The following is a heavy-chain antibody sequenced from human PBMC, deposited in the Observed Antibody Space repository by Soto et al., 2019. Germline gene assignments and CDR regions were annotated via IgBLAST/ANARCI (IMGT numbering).Heavy chain of an antibody. D-gene: IGHD7-27*01. CDR2: IYWDDDK. Sequence: QITLKESGPTLVKPTQTLTLTCTFSGFSLSTSGVGVGWIGQPPGKALEWLALIYWDDDKRYSPSLKSRLTITKDTSKNQVVLTMTNMDPVDTATYYCAPSLNWGYYYYYGMDVWGQGTTVTVSS. J-gene: IGHJ6*02. V-gene: IGHV2-5*02. CDR3: APSLNWGYYYYYGMDV. CDR1: GFSLSTSGVG.